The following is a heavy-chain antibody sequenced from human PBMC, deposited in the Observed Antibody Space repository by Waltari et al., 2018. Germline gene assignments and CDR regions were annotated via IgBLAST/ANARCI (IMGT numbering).Heavy chain of an antibody. CDR3: AKDDTTIFGVGIDN. D-gene: IGHD3-3*01. Sequence: QVHLVESGGGVVQPGRSLRPSCAASGFTFRSYGMHWVRQAPGKGLERVAIISNDGSKKYYVDSVKGRFTSSRDNSKSTLYLQMNSLRAQDTAVYYCAKDDTTIFGVGIDNWGQGTLVTVSS. V-gene: IGHV3-30*18. J-gene: IGHJ4*02. CDR2: ISNDGSKK. CDR1: GFTFRSYG.